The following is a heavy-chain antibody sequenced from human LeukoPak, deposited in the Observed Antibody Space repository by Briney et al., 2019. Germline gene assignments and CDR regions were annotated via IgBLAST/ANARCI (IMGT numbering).Heavy chain of an antibody. CDR3: TLRKCDPMRGHWFDP. D-gene: IGHD2-21*02. CDR2: FEPESGQT. V-gene: IGHV1-24*01. J-gene: IGHJ5*02. Sequence: AAVKVSCKVSGKILTDLYIHWVRQAPGKGLEWLGGFEPESGQTLYAQRFRARVRMTEDTSTNTAYMELSSLRSDDSALYYCTLRKCDPMRGHWFDPWGQGTLVTVRS. CDR1: GKILTDLY.